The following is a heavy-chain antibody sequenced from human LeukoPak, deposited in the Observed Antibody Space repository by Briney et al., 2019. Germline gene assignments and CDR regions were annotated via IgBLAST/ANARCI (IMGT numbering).Heavy chain of an antibody. CDR1: GFTFSDYY. D-gene: IGHD1-1*01. V-gene: IGHV3-7*01. Sequence: GGSLRLSCAASGFTFSDYYMSWIRQAPGKGLEWVANIKYDGNEEYYVDSVKGRFTISRDNAKNSLYLQLNSLRVEDTAVYYCKSGGAAPGSFDYWGQGTLVTVSP. CDR2: IKYDGNEE. CDR3: KSGGAAPGSFDY. J-gene: IGHJ4*02.